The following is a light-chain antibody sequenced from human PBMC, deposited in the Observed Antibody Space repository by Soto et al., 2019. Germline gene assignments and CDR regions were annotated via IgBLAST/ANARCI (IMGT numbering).Light chain of an antibody. CDR3: QQYSSSPAT. CDR2: GAS. CDR1: QSVSSN. Sequence: EIVMTQSPATLSVSPGERATLSCRASQSVSSNLAWYQQKPGQAPRLLIYGASSRATGIPDRFSGSGSGTDFTLTINRLEPEDFAVYYCQQYSSSPATFGQGTRWIS. J-gene: IGKJ1*01. V-gene: IGKV3-20*01.